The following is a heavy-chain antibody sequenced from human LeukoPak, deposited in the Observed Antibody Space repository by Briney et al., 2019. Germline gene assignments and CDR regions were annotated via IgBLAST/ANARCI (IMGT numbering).Heavy chain of an antibody. CDR2: INPNSGGT. CDR3: ARDYCSGGSCYDAFDI. D-gene: IGHD2-15*01. CDR1: GYTFTSFG. J-gene: IGHJ3*02. V-gene: IGHV1-2*06. Sequence: ASVKVSCKASGYTFTSFGISWVRQAPGQGLEWMGRINPNSGGTNYAQKFQGRVTMTRDTSISTAYMELSRLRSDDTAVYYCARDYCSGGSCYDAFDIWGQGTMVTVSS.